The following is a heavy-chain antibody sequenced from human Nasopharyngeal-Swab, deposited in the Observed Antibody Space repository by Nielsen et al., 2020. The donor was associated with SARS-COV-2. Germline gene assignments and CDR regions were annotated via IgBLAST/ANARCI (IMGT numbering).Heavy chain of an antibody. V-gene: IGHV5-51*01. CDR3: ARQGDIVVVPAASALDY. D-gene: IGHD2-2*01. J-gene: IGHJ4*02. Sequence: VRQMPGKGLGWMGIIYPGDSDTRYSPSFQGQVTIPADKSISTAYLQWSSLKASDTAMYYCARQGDIVVVPAASALDYWGQGTLVTVSS. CDR2: IYPGDSDT.